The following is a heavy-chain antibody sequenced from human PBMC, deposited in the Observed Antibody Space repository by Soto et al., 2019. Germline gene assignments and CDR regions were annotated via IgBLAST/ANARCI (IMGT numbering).Heavy chain of an antibody. CDR1: GGSISSSSYY. CDR3: ARHGELAVAGYFDY. V-gene: IGHV4-39*01. Sequence: QLQLQESGPGLVKPSETLSLTCTVSGGSISSSSYYWGWIRQPPGKGLEWIGSIYYSGSTYYNPSLQSRVTISVDTSKNQFSLKLSSVTAADTAVYYCARHGELAVAGYFDYWGQGTLVTVFS. J-gene: IGHJ4*02. CDR2: IYYSGST. D-gene: IGHD6-19*01.